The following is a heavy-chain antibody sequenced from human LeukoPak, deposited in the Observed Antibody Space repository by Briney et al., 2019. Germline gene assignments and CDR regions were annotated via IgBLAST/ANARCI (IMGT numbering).Heavy chain of an antibody. CDR2: ISSSGSTI. D-gene: IGHD3-10*02. Sequence: GGSLRLSCAASGFTFSSYAISWVRQAPGKGLEWVSYISSSGSTIYYADSVKGRFTISRDNAKNSLYLQMNSLRAEDTAVYYCAELGITMIGGVWGRGTTVTISS. CDR1: GFTFSSYA. V-gene: IGHV3-48*03. CDR3: AELGITMIGGV. J-gene: IGHJ6*04.